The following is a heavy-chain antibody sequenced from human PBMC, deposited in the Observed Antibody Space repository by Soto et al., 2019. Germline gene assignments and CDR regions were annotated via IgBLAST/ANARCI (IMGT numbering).Heavy chain of an antibody. J-gene: IGHJ4*02. D-gene: IGHD3-3*01. V-gene: IGHV4-30-4*01. Sequence: SQTLPLTCTVSRSSHTSGYNFLLWNLHSPRKGLEWIGYIYYSGHTYYNPSLKSRLTISVDTSKNHFSLRLSSVTAADTAVYYCARTYWSGWGRRVFDSCGQGALVTVS. CDR2: IYYSGHT. CDR3: ARTYWSGWGRRVFDS. CDR1: RSSHTSGYNF.